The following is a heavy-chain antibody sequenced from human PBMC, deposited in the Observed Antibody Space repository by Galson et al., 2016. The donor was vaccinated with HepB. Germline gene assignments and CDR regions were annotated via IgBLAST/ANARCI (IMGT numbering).Heavy chain of an antibody. J-gene: IGHJ6*02. V-gene: IGHV3-9*02. CDR1: GFNSDDYA. D-gene: IGHD3-10*01. CDR3: AKDLSRGSGSYYSRYYYYGVDV. CDR2: VTWNSGSM. Sequence: SLRLSCATSGFNSDDYAMHWVRQGPGKGLEWVSSVTWNSGSMGYPDSVKGRFTISRDNAKTSLYLQMNSLRPEDTALYYCAKDLSRGSGSYYSRYYYYGVDVWGRGTTVTVSS.